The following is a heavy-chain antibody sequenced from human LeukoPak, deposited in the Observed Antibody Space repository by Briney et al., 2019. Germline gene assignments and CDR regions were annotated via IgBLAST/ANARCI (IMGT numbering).Heavy chain of an antibody. D-gene: IGHD2-2*01. J-gene: IGHJ6*03. CDR3: ARQSPKYCSSTSCSTYYYMDV. CDR2: IYPGDSDT. CDR1: GYSFTSYW. V-gene: IGHV5-51*01. Sequence: GESLKISWKGSGYSFTSYWIGWVRQMPGKGLEWMGIIYPGDSDTRYSPSFQGQVTISADKSISTAYLQWSSLKTSDTAMYYCARQSPKYCSSTSCSTYYYMDVWGKGTTVTVSS.